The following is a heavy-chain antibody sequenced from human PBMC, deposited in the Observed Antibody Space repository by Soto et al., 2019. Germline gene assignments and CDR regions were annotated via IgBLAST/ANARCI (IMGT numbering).Heavy chain of an antibody. CDR3: VRDQYSGYDFAL. CDR1: GASIAGGSYY. V-gene: IGHV4-30-4*01. J-gene: IGHJ5*02. CDR2: IPSRGRP. D-gene: IGHD5-12*01. Sequence: SETLSLTCSVSGASIAGGSYYWSWVRQPPGKGLEWIGYIPSRGRPFYNPSLTSRGTISADSSKNQLSLQLTSVTAADTAVYYCVRDQYSGYDFALWGQGNLVTVS.